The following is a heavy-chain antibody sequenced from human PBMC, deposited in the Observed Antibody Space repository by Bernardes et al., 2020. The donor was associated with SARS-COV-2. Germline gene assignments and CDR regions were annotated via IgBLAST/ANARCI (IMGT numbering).Heavy chain of an antibody. CDR2: ISYDGSNK. V-gene: IGHV3-30*18. CDR1: GFTFSSYG. Sequence: GGSLRLFCAASGFTFSSYGMHWVRQAPGKGLEWVAVISYDGSNKYYADSVKGRFTISRDNSKNTLYLQMNSLRAEDTAVFYCAKDGPNLYSSSWPDYWGQGSLVTVSS. CDR3: AKDGPNLYSSSWPDY. D-gene: IGHD6-13*01. J-gene: IGHJ4*02.